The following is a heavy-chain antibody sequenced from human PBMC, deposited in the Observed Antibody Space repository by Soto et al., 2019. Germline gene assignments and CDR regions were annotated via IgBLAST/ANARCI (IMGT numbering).Heavy chain of an antibody. CDR1: GYTFTSSG. CDR3: ARAFVYQGSDSRGYSFDAFDF. V-gene: IGHV1-18*01. J-gene: IGHJ3*01. CDR2: ISADTGSP. D-gene: IGHD3-22*01. Sequence: QVQLVQSGAEVKKPGASVKVSCKASGYTFTSSGMSWVWQAPGQGLEWMGWISADTGSPEYAQRFQGRVTMTSDRSTSTAYMELRSLRSADTAVYYCARAFVYQGSDSRGYSFDAFDFWGPGTLVTVSS.